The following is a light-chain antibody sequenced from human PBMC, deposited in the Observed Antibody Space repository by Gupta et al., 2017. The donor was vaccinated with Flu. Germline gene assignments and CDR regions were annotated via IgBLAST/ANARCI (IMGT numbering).Light chain of an antibody. CDR1: QSVSSY. Sequence: PAPLSLSPGERATLSCRASQSVSSYLAWYQQKPGQAPRLLIYDASNWATGIPARFSGSGSGTEFTLTISSLEPEDFAVYYCHQRSNWPLTFGGGTKVEIK. CDR3: HQRSNWPLT. CDR2: DAS. V-gene: IGKV3-11*01. J-gene: IGKJ4*01.